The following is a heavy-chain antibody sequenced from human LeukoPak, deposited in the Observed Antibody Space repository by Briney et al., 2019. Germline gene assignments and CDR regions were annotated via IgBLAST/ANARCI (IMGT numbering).Heavy chain of an antibody. Sequence: ASVKVSCKASGYTFTSYGISWVRQAPGQGLEWMGWISTYNINSNYAQTLQGRVTLTTDTSTTTAYMELRSLRSDDTAEYYCARGVVQAGGGDYWGQGTLVTVSS. D-gene: IGHD2-15*01. CDR1: GYTFTSYG. CDR2: ISTYNINS. J-gene: IGHJ4*02. V-gene: IGHV1-18*01. CDR3: ARGVVQAGGGDY.